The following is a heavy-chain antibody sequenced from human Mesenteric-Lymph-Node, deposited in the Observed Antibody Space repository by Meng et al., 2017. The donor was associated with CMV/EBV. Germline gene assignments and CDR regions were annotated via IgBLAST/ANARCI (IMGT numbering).Heavy chain of an antibody. CDR3: ARDVLMVYAIQGDYYYGMDV. Sequence: GGSLRLSCAASGFSFNIYSMNWVRQAPGKGLEWVSYISSSSSYINYADSVKGRFTISRDNAKNSLYLQMNSLRAEDTAVYYCARDVLMVYAIQGDYYYGMDVWGQGTTVTVSS. V-gene: IGHV3-21*01. J-gene: IGHJ6*02. CDR2: ISSSSSYI. CDR1: GFSFNIYS. D-gene: IGHD2-8*01.